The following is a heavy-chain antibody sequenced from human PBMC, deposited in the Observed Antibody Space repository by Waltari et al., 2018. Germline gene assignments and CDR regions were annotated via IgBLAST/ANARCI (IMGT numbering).Heavy chain of an antibody. CDR1: GFTFSYHA. V-gene: IGHV3-30-3*01. J-gene: IGHJ4*02. CDR2: ISFDGSDE. Sequence: QVQLVESGGGVVHPGRSLRLSCGASGFTFSYHAMHWVRRPPGKGLEWVAGISFDGSDEYYLDSVRGRFTISRDDSKGTVNLQMNSLRPEDTAVYYCARDGPLQIQSWYSFDYWGQGSLVTVSS. D-gene: IGHD5-18*01. CDR3: ARDGPLQIQSWYSFDY.